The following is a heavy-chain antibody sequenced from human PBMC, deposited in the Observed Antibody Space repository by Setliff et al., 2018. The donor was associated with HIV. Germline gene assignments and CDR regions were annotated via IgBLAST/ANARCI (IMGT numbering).Heavy chain of an antibody. CDR3: ATGYYYGSGKYSAFDF. Sequence: SETLSLTCLVSGVSTSSANHYWTWVRQSPEKGLEWIGFVYYNGNSYYSPSLNSRVSISLDTSQNQFSLHLLSVTDADTAIYYCATGYYYGSGKYSAFDFWGLGTLVTVSS. V-gene: IGHV4-31*03. CDR1: GVSTSSANHY. CDR2: VYYNGNS. D-gene: IGHD3-10*01. J-gene: IGHJ4*02.